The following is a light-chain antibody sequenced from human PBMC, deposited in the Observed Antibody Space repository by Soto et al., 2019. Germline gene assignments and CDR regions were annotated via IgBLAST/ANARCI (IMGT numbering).Light chain of an antibody. CDR1: SSDVGSYNL. V-gene: IGLV2-23*01. Sequence: QSALTQPASVSGSPGQSITISCTGTSSDVGSYNLVSWYQQRPGKAPKVLIFEGSKRASGVSDRFTGSKSGNTASLTISGLQTEDEADYHCCSYAGSSTYVIFGGGTKVTVL. CDR3: CSYAGSSTYVI. J-gene: IGLJ2*01. CDR2: EGS.